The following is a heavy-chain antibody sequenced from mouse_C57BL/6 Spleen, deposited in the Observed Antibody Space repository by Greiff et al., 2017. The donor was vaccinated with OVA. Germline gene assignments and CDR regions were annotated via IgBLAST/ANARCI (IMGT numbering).Heavy chain of an antibody. Sequence: EVQLQQSGPELVKPGASVKISCKASGYSFTGYYMNWVKQSPEKSLEWIGEINPSTGGTTYNQKFKAKATLTVDKSSSTAYMQLKSLTSEDSAVYYCARGRGPSNYLFAYWGQGTLVTVSA. V-gene: IGHV1-42*01. CDR3: ARGRGPSNYLFAY. J-gene: IGHJ3*01. CDR2: INPSTGGT. D-gene: IGHD2-5*01. CDR1: GYSFTGYY.